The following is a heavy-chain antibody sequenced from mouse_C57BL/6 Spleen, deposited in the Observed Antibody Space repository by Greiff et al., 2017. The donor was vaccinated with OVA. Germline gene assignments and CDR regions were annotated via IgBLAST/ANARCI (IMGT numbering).Heavy chain of an antibody. V-gene: IGHV5-12*01. CDR3: ARPDYYGSSYLVY. Sequence: EVMLVESGGGLVQPGGSLKLSCAASGFTFSDYYMYWVRQTPEKRLEWVAYISNGGGSTYYPDTVKGRFTISRDNAKNTLYLQMSRLKSEDTAMYYCARPDYYGSSYLVYWGQGTLVTVSA. J-gene: IGHJ3*01. D-gene: IGHD1-1*01. CDR2: ISNGGGST. CDR1: GFTFSDYY.